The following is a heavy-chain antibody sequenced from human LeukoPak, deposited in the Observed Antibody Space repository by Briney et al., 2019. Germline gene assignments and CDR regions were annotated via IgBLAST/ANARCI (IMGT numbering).Heavy chain of an antibody. D-gene: IGHD6-19*01. CDR1: GGSFSGYY. Sequence: SETLSLTCAVYGGSFSGYYWSWIRQPPGKGLEWIGEINHSGSTNYNPSLKSRVTISVDTSKNQFSLKLSSVTAADTAVYYCARRPGYSSGWYGGRGGYYYYGMDVWGQGTTVTVSS. CDR2: INHSGST. V-gene: IGHV4-34*01. CDR3: ARRPGYSSGWYGGRGGYYYYGMDV. J-gene: IGHJ6*02.